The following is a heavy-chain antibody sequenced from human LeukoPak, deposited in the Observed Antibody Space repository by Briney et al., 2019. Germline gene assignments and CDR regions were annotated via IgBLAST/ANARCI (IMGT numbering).Heavy chain of an antibody. Sequence: GRSLRLSCAASGFTFSSYAMHWVRQAPGKGLEWVSAILGSGGSTYYADSVKGRFTVSRDNSKSTLYLQMNSLRAEDTALYYCAKWGDYDVLTGYYVPDYWGQGTLVTVSS. CDR2: ILGSGGST. J-gene: IGHJ4*02. D-gene: IGHD3-9*01. V-gene: IGHV3-23*01. CDR1: GFTFSSYA. CDR3: AKWGDYDVLTGYYVPDY.